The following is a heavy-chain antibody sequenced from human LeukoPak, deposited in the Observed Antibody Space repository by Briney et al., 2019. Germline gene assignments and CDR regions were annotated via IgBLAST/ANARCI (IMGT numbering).Heavy chain of an antibody. Sequence: PSETLSLTCTVSGGSISSSSYYWGWIRQPPGKGLEWIGSIYYSGSTYYNPSLKSRVTISVDTSKNQFSLKLSSVTAADTAVYYCARERLGGEDWFDPWGQGTLVTVSS. CDR2: IYYSGST. V-gene: IGHV4-39*07. D-gene: IGHD1-26*01. CDR3: ARERLGGEDWFDP. CDR1: GGSISSSSYY. J-gene: IGHJ5*02.